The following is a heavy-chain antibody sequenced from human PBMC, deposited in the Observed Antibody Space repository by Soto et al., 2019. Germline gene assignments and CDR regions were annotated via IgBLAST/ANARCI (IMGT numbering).Heavy chain of an antibody. Sequence: QIQLVQSGAEVKKPGASVKVSCKASGYTFTSYGISWVRQAPGQGLEWMGWISAYNGNRNYAQKVQGRVTMTTDTSTNTAYMEVSSLRSDDTAVYYCARDQVGATGDYWGQGTLVTVSS. J-gene: IGHJ4*02. CDR1: GYTFTSYG. V-gene: IGHV1-18*01. CDR2: ISAYNGNR. CDR3: ARDQVGATGDY. D-gene: IGHD1-26*01.